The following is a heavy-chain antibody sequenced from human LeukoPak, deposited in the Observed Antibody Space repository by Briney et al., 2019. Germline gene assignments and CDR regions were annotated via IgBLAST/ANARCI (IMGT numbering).Heavy chain of an antibody. V-gene: IGHV4-34*01. Sequence: PSETLSLTCAVHGGSFSGYSWHWIRQSPGKGLEWIGEINRSGTTNYNESLKSRVTMSVDTSKIQFSLKLSSVTAADTAMYYCARHSPNTGGWAFDYWGQGTLVTVSS. CDR2: INRSGTT. D-gene: IGHD6-19*01. CDR1: GGSFSGYS. CDR3: ARHSPNTGGWAFDY. J-gene: IGHJ4*02.